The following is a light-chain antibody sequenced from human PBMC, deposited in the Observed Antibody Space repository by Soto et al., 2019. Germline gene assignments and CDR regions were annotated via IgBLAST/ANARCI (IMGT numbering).Light chain of an antibody. CDR1: SSDVGGYNY. CDR2: DVS. J-gene: IGLJ2*01. Sequence: QSALTQPASVSGSPGQSITISCPGTSSDVGGYNYVSWYQQHPGKAPKLMIYDVSNRPSGVSNRFSGSKSGNTASLTISGLQAEDEADYYCSSYTSSNTLHVLFGGGTKLTVL. V-gene: IGLV2-14*01. CDR3: SSYTSSNTLHVL.